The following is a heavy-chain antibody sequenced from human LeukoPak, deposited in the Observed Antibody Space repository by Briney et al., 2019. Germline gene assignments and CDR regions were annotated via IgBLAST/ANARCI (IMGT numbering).Heavy chain of an antibody. CDR2: ISSSSNDM. V-gene: IGHV3-21*01. D-gene: IGHD3-16*01. J-gene: IGHJ3*02. Sequence: GGSLRLSCEASGFTFSSYSMNWVRQAPGRGLEWVSSISSSSNDMYYADSGQGRFTISRDNAKNSLYLQMNSLRAEDTAIYYCARARGSHNAFDIWGQGTMVTVSS. CDR1: GFTFSSYS. CDR3: ARARGSHNAFDI.